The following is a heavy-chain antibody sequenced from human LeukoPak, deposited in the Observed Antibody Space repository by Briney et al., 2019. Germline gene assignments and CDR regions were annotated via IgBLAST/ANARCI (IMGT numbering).Heavy chain of an antibody. J-gene: IGHJ4*02. Sequence: GGSLRLSCAASGFTFSSYGMHWVRQAPGKGLEWVAVIWYDGSNKYYAGSVKGRFTISRDNSKNTLYLQMNSLRAEDTAVYYCARDQSIVVVTAIGMLDYWGQGTLVTVSS. D-gene: IGHD2-21*02. V-gene: IGHV3-33*01. CDR2: IWYDGSNK. CDR1: GFTFSSYG. CDR3: ARDQSIVVVTAIGMLDY.